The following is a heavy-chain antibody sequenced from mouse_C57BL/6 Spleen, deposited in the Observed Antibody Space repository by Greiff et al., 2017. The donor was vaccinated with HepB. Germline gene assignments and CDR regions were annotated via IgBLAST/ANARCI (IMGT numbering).Heavy chain of an antibody. D-gene: IGHD3-2*02. CDR3: ARSGTAQAYFDY. J-gene: IGHJ2*01. CDR1: GYTFTNSS. Sequence: QVQLQQSGADLVRRWTSVKMSFPSCGYTFTNSSLFSAKQRPGHGLEWIGDIYPGGGYTNYNEKFKGKATLTADKSSSTAYMQFSSLTSEDSAIYYCARSGTAQAYFDYWGQGTTLTVSS. CDR2: IYPGGGYT. V-gene: IGHV1-63*01.